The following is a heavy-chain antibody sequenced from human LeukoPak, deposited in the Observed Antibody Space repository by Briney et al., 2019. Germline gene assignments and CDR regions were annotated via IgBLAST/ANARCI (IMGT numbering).Heavy chain of an antibody. CDR2: ISYDGSNK. Sequence: PGGSLRLSCAASGFTFSSYGMHWVRQAPGKGREWVAVISYDGSNKYYADSVKGRFTISRDNYKNTLYLQMNSLRAEDTAVYYCANLDGSSGWPFDYWGQGTLVTVSS. CDR3: ANLDGSSGWPFDY. V-gene: IGHV3-30*18. D-gene: IGHD6-19*01. CDR1: GFTFSSYG. J-gene: IGHJ4*02.